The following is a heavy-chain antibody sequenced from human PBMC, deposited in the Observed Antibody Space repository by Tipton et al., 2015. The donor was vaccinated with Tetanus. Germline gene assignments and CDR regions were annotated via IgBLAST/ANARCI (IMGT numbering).Heavy chain of an antibody. CDR3: VRVVGMIRDGNFDY. CDR1: GFTLSSYD. J-gene: IGHJ4*02. CDR2: INLNSGYI. Sequence: SLRLSCAASGFTLSSYDINWVRQAPGKGLEWVSSINLNSGYIYYADSVKGRFTISRDNAKSSLYLQMNSLRVEDTAMYYCVRVVGMIRDGNFDYWGQGTLVTVSS. D-gene: IGHD3-10*01. V-gene: IGHV3-21*01.